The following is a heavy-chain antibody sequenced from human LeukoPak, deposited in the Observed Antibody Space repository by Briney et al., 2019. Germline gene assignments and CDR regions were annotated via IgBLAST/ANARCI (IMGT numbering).Heavy chain of an antibody. V-gene: IGHV1-2*02. CDR1: GYTFTGYY. D-gene: IGHD2-2*01. Sequence: ASVKVSCKASGYTFTGYYMHWVRQAPGQGLEWMGWINPNSGGTNYAQKFQGRVTMTRDTSISTAYMELSRLRSDDTAVYYCATSRGYCSSTSCRDDYYFDYWGQGTLVTISS. CDR3: ATSRGYCSSTSCRDDYYFDY. CDR2: INPNSGGT. J-gene: IGHJ4*02.